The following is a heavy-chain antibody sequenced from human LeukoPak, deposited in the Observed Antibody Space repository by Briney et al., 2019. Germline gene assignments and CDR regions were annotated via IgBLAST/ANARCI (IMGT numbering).Heavy chain of an antibody. CDR2: IRSSSITI. D-gene: IGHD2-15*01. CDR1: GFTFSSYS. CDR3: ARDRGGSYSAIDY. Sequence: GGSLRLSCAASGFTFSSYSLNWVRQAPGKGLEWVSFIRSSSITIYYADSVKGRFTISRDNAEKSLYLQMNSLRAEDTAVYYCARDRGGSYSAIDYWGQGTLVTVSS. J-gene: IGHJ4*02. V-gene: IGHV3-48*04.